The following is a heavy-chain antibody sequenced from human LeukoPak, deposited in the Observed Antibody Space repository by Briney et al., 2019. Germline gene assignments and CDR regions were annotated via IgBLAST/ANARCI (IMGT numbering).Heavy chain of an antibody. CDR1: VFTVSSNY. CDR3: AIVHPPGAMAHFDY. Sequence: GGSLRLSCAASVFTVSSNYMSWVRQAPGKGLEWVSVIYSGGSTYYADSVKGRFTISRDNSKNTLYLQVNSLRAEDTAVYYCAIVHPPGAMAHFDYWGQGTLVTVSS. J-gene: IGHJ4*02. V-gene: IGHV3-53*01. CDR2: IYSGGST. D-gene: IGHD1-26*01.